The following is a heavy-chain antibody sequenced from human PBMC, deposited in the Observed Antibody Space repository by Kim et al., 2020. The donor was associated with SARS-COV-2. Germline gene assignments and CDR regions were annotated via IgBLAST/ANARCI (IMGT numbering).Heavy chain of an antibody. J-gene: IGHJ4*02. V-gene: IGHV3-23*01. Sequence: GGSLRLSCAASGFTFSSYAMSWVRQAPGKGLEWVSVISGSGTNTYFADSVKGRFTISRDNTKNTLYLQMNSLRAEDTAVYYCRALRLSSWGSDGYIDYWGQGTLVTVSS. CDR2: ISGSGTNT. D-gene: IGHD3-3*01. CDR1: GFTFSSYA. CDR3: RALRLSSWGSDGYIDY.